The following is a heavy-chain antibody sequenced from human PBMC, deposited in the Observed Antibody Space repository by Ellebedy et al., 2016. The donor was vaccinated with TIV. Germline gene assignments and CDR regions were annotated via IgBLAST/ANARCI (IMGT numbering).Heavy chain of an antibody. CDR2: ISTTSSNI. CDR3: VRDGGRDGYTYWYFDL. D-gene: IGHD5-24*01. J-gene: IGHJ2*01. CDR1: GNTFSSYN. Sequence: GESLKISCAASGNTFSSYNMNWVRQAPGKGLQWVSYISTTSSNIYYADSVNGRFTISRDNAKNSLTLQMDSLRDEDTAVYYCVRDGGRDGYTYWYFDLWGRGTLVTVSS. V-gene: IGHV3-48*02.